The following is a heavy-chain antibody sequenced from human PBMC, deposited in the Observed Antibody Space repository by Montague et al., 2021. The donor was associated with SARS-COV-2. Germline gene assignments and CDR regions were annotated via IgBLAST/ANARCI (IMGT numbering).Heavy chain of an antibody. D-gene: IGHD6-6*01. CDR3: ARGGSSSSGVY. V-gene: IGHV4-34*01. CDR1: GGSFSGYL. CDR2: INHSGNT. J-gene: IGHJ4*02. Sequence: SETLSLTCAVHGGSFSGYLWSWIRQPPGKGLEWIGQINHSGNTXXXPSLMSRVTISVDMSKSQFSLKLSSVTAADTAVYYCARGGSSSSGVYWGQGTLVTVSS.